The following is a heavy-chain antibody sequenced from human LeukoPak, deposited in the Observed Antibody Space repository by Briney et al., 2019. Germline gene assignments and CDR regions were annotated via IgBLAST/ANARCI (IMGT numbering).Heavy chain of an antibody. D-gene: IGHD6-13*01. Sequence: PGRSLRLSCVASGFSFSYHAMYWVRQAPGKGLEWVAVIWYDGSEKYYADSVKGRFTISRDNSKNTLYLQMNSLRAEDTAVYYCARDGDSAAGKDYWGQGTLVTVSS. CDR2: IWYDGSEK. V-gene: IGHV3-33*01. CDR3: ARDGDSAAGKDY. CDR1: GFSFSYHA. J-gene: IGHJ4*02.